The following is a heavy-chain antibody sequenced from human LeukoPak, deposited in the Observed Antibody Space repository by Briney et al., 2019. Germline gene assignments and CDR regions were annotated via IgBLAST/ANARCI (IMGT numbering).Heavy chain of an antibody. CDR1: GFTVSSNY. J-gene: IGHJ4*02. CDR3: AKDAYSYGYFDY. D-gene: IGHD5-18*01. V-gene: IGHV3-53*01. CDR2: IYSGGYT. Sequence: PGGSLRLSCAASGFTVSSNYMTWVRQAPRKGLEWVSVIYSGGYTYYADSVKGRFTISRDNSKNTLYLQMNSLRAEDTAVYYCAKDAYSYGYFDYWGQGTLVTVPS.